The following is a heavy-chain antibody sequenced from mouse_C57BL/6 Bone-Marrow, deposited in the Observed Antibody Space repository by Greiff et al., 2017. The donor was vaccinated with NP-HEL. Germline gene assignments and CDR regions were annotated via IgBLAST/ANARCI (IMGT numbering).Heavy chain of an antibody. CDR1: GYTFTSYW. Sequence: QVQLQQPGAELVRPGSSVKLSCKASGYTFTSYWMHWVKQRPIQGLEWIGNIDPSDSETHYNQKFKDKATLTVDKSSSTAYMQLSSLTSEDSSVYYGARDGYYPYYFDYWGQGTTLTVSS. CDR3: ARDGYYPYYFDY. D-gene: IGHD2-3*01. J-gene: IGHJ2*01. V-gene: IGHV1-52*01. CDR2: IDPSDSET.